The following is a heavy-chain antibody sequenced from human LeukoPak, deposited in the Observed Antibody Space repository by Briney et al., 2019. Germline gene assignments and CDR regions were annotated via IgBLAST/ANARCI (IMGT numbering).Heavy chain of an antibody. D-gene: IGHD6-19*01. V-gene: IGHV1-69*01. CDR3: AKIAVAGTLDY. CDR2: IIPIFGTA. CDR1: GGTFSSYA. J-gene: IGHJ4*02. Sequence: GASVKVSCKASGGTFSSYAISWVRQAPGQGLEWMGGIIPIFGTANYAQKFQGRVTITADESTSTAYMELSSLRSEDTAVYYCAKIAVAGTLDYWGQGTLVTVSS.